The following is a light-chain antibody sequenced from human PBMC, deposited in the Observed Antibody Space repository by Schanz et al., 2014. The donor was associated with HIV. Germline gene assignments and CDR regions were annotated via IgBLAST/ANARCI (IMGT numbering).Light chain of an antibody. CDR1: SSDVGGYNY. Sequence: QSALTQPASVSGSPGQSITISCTGTSSDVGGYNYVSWYQQPPGKAPKVMIYDVSNRPSGVSNRFSGSKSGNTASLTVSGLQAEDEADYYCAAWDDSLNGPVFGGGTKLTVL. J-gene: IGLJ2*01. V-gene: IGLV2-14*01. CDR2: DVS. CDR3: AAWDDSLNGPV.